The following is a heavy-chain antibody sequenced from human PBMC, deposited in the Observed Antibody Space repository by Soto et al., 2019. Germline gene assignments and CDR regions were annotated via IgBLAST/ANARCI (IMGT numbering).Heavy chain of an antibody. J-gene: IGHJ4*01. CDR3: ARDSGVAYSNGFDF. V-gene: IGHV4-4*02. CDR1: ADSIRSTRW. Sequence: SETLSLTCFVSADSIRSTRWWTWVRQAPGKGLEWIGEIYHVGSTNYNPSLKSRVTLFLDKTNNQFSLTLTSVTAADTAVYYCARDSGVAYSNGFDFWGNGTQVTVSS. CDR2: IYHVGST. D-gene: IGHD3-22*01.